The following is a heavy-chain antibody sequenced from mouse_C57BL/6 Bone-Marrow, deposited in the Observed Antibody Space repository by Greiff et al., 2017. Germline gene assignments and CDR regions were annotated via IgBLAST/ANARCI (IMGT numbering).Heavy chain of an antibody. CDR1: GYTFTSYG. Sequence: LVESGAELVRPGASVKLSCKASGYTFTSYGISWVKQRTGQGLEWIGEIYPRSGNTNYNEKFKGKATLTVDKSSSTAYMELRSLTSEDSAVYFCARDERGEFDYWGQGTLVTVSA. CDR3: ARDERGEFDY. V-gene: IGHV1-81*01. CDR2: IYPRSGNT. J-gene: IGHJ3*01.